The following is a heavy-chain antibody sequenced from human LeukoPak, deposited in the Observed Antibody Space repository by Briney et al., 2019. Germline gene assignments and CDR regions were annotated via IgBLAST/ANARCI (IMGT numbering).Heavy chain of an antibody. Sequence: SGTLSLTCAVSGASVSSSEWWSWVRQPPGKGLEWIGEIYHSGSTNYNPSLKSRVTISVDKSKNQFSLELSSVTAADTAVYYCARNLLVGATLDYWGQGTLVTVSS. J-gene: IGHJ4*02. V-gene: IGHV4-4*02. D-gene: IGHD1-26*01. CDR2: IYHSGST. CDR1: GASVSSSEW. CDR3: ARNLLVGATLDY.